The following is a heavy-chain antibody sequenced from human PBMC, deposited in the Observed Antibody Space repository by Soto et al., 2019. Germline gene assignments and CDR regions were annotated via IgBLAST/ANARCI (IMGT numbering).Heavy chain of an antibody. CDR1: GGSISSSNW. D-gene: IGHD3-10*01. J-gene: IGHJ5*02. V-gene: IGHV4-4*02. Sequence: QVQLQESGPGLVKPSGTLSLTCAVSGGSISSSNWWSWVRQPPGKGLEWIGEIYHSGSTNYNPSLKSRVTISVDKSKNQFSLKRGSVTAADTAVYYCARAHLAHGSGRSWFDPWGQGTLVTVSS. CDR2: IYHSGST. CDR3: ARAHLAHGSGRSWFDP.